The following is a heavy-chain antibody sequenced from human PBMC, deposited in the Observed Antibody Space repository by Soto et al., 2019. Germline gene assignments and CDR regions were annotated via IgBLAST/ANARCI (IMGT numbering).Heavy chain of an antibody. J-gene: IGHJ6*02. CDR1: GYTFTNYW. CDR2: IYPGDSET. CDR3: APSIFYYGMDV. V-gene: IGHV5-51*01. Sequence: GESLKISCKGSGYTFTNYWIGWVRQMPGKGPEWIGIIYPGDSETKYNPSFQGQVTISADQSITTNYLQWRSLKASDTAIYYCAPSIFYYGMDVWGQGTTVTVSS.